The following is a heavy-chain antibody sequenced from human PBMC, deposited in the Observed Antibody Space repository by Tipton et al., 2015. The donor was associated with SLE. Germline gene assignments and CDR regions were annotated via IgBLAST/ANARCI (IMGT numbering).Heavy chain of an antibody. CDR1: GGSISSYY. Sequence: TLSLTCTVSGGSISSYYWSWIRQPPVKGLEWIGYIYYSGSTNYNPSLKSRVTISVDTSKNQFSLKLSSVTAADTALYYCARGHTAMVGSLYYYGMDVWGQGTTVTVSS. CDR2: IYYSGST. J-gene: IGHJ6*02. D-gene: IGHD5-18*01. V-gene: IGHV4-59*01. CDR3: ARGHTAMVGSLYYYGMDV.